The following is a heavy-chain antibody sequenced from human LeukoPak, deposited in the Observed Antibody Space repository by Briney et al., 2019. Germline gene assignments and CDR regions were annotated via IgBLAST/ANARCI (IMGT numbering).Heavy chain of an antibody. J-gene: IGHJ4*02. CDR3: ARSKKWPPSFDY. CDR2: ITTTGGDT. Sequence: HPGGSLRLSCAASGFTFSSYGMNWVRQAPGKVLEWVSVITTTGGDTKYADSVKGRFTISRDNSKNTVYLQMNSLRAEDTAVYFCARSKKWPPSFDYWGQGTPVTVSS. CDR1: GFTFSSYG. V-gene: IGHV3-23*01. D-gene: IGHD5-12*01.